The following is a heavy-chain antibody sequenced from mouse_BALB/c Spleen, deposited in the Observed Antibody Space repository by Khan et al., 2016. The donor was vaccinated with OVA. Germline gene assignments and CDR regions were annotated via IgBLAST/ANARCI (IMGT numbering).Heavy chain of an antibody. CDR3: ARGGGAYYRNDGGAMEY. V-gene: IGHV9-4*02. D-gene: IGHD2-14*01. Sequence: QIQLVQSGPELKKPGETVRISCKASGYTFTTAGMQWVQKMPGKGLKWIGWINTHSGVPKYAEDFKGRFAFSLETSANTAYLQLTNLKNEDTATYVCARGGGAYYRNDGGAMEYWGQGTSVTVSS. CDR1: GYTFTTAG. J-gene: IGHJ4*01. CDR2: INTHSGVP.